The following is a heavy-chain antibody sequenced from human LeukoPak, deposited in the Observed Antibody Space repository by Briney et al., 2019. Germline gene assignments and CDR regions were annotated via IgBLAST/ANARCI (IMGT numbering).Heavy chain of an antibody. CDR1: TFSSYA. CDR2: IYYSGST. J-gene: IGHJ4*02. CDR3: ARGYYYGSGRGDFDY. D-gene: IGHD3-10*01. V-gene: IGHV4-39*01. Sequence: TFSSYAMSWVRQPPGKGLEWIRSIYYSGSTYYSPSLKSRVTISVDTSENQFSLKLSPVTAADTAVYYCARGYYYGSGRGDFDYWGQGTLVTVSS.